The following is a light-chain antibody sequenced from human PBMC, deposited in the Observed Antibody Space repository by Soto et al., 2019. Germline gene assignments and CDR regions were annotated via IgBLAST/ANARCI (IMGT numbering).Light chain of an antibody. Sequence: EIVLTQSPGTLSLSPGERATLSCRASQSVSNNLAWYQQKPGQAPRLLIYAASSRATGIPDRVSGSGSGTDFTLTITRLDPEDFAVYYCQQYGSSPRTFGQGTKVEIK. CDR1: QSVSNN. CDR3: QQYGSSPRT. V-gene: IGKV3-20*01. J-gene: IGKJ2*01. CDR2: AAS.